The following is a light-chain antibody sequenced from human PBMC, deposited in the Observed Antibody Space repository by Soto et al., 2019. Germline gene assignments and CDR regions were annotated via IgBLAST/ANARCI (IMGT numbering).Light chain of an antibody. CDR3: QQYYSTPLT. Sequence: DIVMTQSPGSLAVSLGERATINCKSSQSVLYSSNNRNYLAWYQQKPGQPPKLIIYWASTRESGVPDRFSGSGSGTDFTLTINSLQAEDVAVYYCQQYYSTPLTFGGGSKVEIK. CDR2: WAS. CDR1: QSVLYSSNNRNY. J-gene: IGKJ4*01. V-gene: IGKV4-1*01.